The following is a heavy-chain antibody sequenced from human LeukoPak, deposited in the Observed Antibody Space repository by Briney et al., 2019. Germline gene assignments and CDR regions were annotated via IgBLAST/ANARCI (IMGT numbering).Heavy chain of an antibody. J-gene: IGHJ4*02. Sequence: GGSLRLSCAASGFTFSSYAMPWVRQAPGKGLEWVAVISYDGSNKYYADSVKGRFTISRDNSKNTLYLQMNSLRAEDTAVYYCARVYSGSYSGFSFDYWGQGTLVTVSS. CDR2: ISYDGSNK. CDR1: GFTFSSYA. D-gene: IGHD1-26*01. V-gene: IGHV3-30-3*01. CDR3: ARVYSGSYSGFSFDY.